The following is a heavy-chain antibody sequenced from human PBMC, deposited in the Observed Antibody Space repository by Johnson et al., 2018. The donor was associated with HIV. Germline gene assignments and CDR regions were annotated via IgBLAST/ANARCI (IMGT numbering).Heavy chain of an antibody. J-gene: IGHJ3*02. V-gene: IGHV3-9*01. CDR2: ISSSGSTI. CDR1: GFTFDDYA. D-gene: IGHD3-10*01. Sequence: VQLVESGGGLVQPGRSLRLSCAASGFTFDDYAMHWVRQAPGKGLEWVSGISSSGSTIYYADSVKGRFTISRDNSKNTLYLQMNSLRTEDTAVYYCAGESIGAFDIWGQGTMVTVSS. CDR3: AGESIGAFDI.